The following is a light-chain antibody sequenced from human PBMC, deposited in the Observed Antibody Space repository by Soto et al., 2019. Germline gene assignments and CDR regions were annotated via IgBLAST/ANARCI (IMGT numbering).Light chain of an antibody. CDR1: QNVANY. V-gene: IGKV3-20*01. CDR2: GAS. CDR3: QYYDSFRT. J-gene: IGKJ1*01. Sequence: EIVLTQSPATLSLSPGERATLSCRASQNVANYLDWYQQKPGQAPRLLIYGASGRATGIPDRFSGSGSGTDFTLTISRLEPEDFAVYFCQYYDSFRTFGQGTKVDIK.